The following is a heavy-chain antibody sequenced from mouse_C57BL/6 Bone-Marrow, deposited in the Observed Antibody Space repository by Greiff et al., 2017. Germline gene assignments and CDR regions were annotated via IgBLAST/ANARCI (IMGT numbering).Heavy chain of an antibody. Sequence: VQLQQSGPGLVKPSQSLSLTCSVTGYSITSGYYWNWIRQFPGNKLEWMGYISYDGSTNYNPSLKNRISITRDTSKNQFFLKLNSVTTEDTATYYCARGGYYGSSSWLAYWGQGTLVTVSA. D-gene: IGHD1-1*01. J-gene: IGHJ3*01. V-gene: IGHV3-6*01. CDR1: GYSITSGYY. CDR2: ISYDGST. CDR3: ARGGYYGSSSWLAY.